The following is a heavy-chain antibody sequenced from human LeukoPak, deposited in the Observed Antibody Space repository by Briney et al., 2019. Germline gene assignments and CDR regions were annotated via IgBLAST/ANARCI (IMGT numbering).Heavy chain of an antibody. J-gene: IGHJ5*02. D-gene: IGHD3-10*01. CDR2: IYTSGST. Sequence: PSQTLSLTCTVSGGSISSGSYYWSWVRQPAGKGLEWIGRIYTSGSTNYNPSLKSRVTISVDTSKNQFSLKLGSVTAADTAVYYCALYMVRGVMRWFDPWGQGTLVTVSS. CDR3: ALYMVRGVMRWFDP. V-gene: IGHV4-61*02. CDR1: GGSISSGSYY.